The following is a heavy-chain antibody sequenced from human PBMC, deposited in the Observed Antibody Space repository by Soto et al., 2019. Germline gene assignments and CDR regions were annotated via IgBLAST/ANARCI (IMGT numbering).Heavy chain of an antibody. D-gene: IGHD3-10*01. CDR1: GFIFSGYH. J-gene: IGHJ4*02. CDR3: ARGGSVFDY. Sequence: QVQLVESGGGLVKPGGSLRLSCAASGFIFSGYHMSWIRQAPGKGLEWVSHIGTSDSYTNYADSVRGRFTISRDNAKTSLYLQMNSLRADDTAVYYCARGGSVFDYWGQGTLVTVSS. CDR2: IGTSDSYT. V-gene: IGHV3-11*06.